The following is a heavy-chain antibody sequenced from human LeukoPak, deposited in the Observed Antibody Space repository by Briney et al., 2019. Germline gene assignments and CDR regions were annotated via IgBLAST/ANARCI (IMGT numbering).Heavy chain of an antibody. CDR3: AKDFGFKSVYYYYGMDV. Sequence: GGSLRLSSAASGFTFSSYGMHWVRQAPGKGLEGVAVISYDGSNKYYADSVKGRFTISRDNSKNTLYLQMNSLRAEDTAVYYCAKDFGFKSVYYYYGMDVWGQGTTVTVSS. CDR2: ISYDGSNK. V-gene: IGHV3-30*18. CDR1: GFTFSSYG. D-gene: IGHD3-16*01. J-gene: IGHJ6*02.